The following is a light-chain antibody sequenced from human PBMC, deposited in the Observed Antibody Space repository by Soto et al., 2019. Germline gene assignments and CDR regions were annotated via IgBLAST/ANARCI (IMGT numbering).Light chain of an antibody. V-gene: IGKV3-20*01. CDR1: QSVSSSY. J-gene: IGKJ1*01. Sequence: IVLTQSPGTLSLSPGERATLSCRASQSVSSSYLAWYQQKPGQAPRLLIYGASSRATGIPDRFSGSGSGTDFTLTISRLEPEDFAVYYCQQYGNSPPTFGQETKVEIK. CDR2: GAS. CDR3: QQYGNSPPT.